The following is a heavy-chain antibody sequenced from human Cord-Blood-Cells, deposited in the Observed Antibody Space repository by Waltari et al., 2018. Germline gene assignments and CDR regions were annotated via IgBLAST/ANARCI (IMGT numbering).Heavy chain of an antibody. CDR1: GGSISSSSYY. D-gene: IGHD3-16*01. V-gene: IGHV4-39*01. CDR3: ARVGITVPDY. CDR2: VYYSGST. Sequence: QLQLQESGPGLVKPSETLSLTCTVSGGSISSSSYYWGWIRQPPGKGLEWIGSVYYSGSTYYNPSLKSRVTISVDTSKNQFSLKLSSVTAADTAVYYCARVGITVPDYWGQGTLVTVSS. J-gene: IGHJ4*02.